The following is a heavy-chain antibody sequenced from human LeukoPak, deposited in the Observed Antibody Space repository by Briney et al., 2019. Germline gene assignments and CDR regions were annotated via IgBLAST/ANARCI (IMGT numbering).Heavy chain of an antibody. D-gene: IGHD3-22*01. Sequence: SETLSLTCTVSGGSIRSYFWAWIRQPPGKGLECIGYISYSGNTKYNPSLESRVTISVDTSKNQFSLRLNSVTAADTAVYYCARQAYDSIGFYDYWGQGTLVTVSS. CDR3: ARQAYDSIGFYDY. CDR1: GGSIRSYF. CDR2: ISYSGNT. V-gene: IGHV4-59*01. J-gene: IGHJ4*02.